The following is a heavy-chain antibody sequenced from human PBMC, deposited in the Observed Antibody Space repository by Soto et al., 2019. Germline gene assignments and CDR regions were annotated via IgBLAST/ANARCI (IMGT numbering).Heavy chain of an antibody. CDR2: IDPSDSYT. CDR1: WYSVPSYW. J-gene: IGHJ6*02. CDR3: ARYAGDDILTGYYSDLYYYYGMDV. V-gene: IGHV5-10-1*01. D-gene: IGHD3-9*01. Sequence: GESLKIFCKGSWYSVPSYWISRGRQMPGKGLEGRGRIDPSDSYTNYSPSFQGHVTNSADKSTSTAYLQWSRLKASDTAMYYCARYAGDDILTGYYSDLYYYYGMDVWGQGTTVTVSS.